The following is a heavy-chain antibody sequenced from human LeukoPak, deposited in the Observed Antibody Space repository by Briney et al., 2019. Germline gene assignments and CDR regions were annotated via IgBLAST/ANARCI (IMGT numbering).Heavy chain of an antibody. CDR2: FDPEDGKT. J-gene: IGHJ4*02. V-gene: IGHV1-24*01. CDR3: AINQDYYYNSACQLDY. CDR1: GYTRTEVA. D-gene: IGHD3-22*01. Sequence: GASLKVSCKVSGYTRTEVAMHWVPQAPGKSLEWMVRFDPEDGKTLYAQTFQGRVTLTEDTSTATAYMYLSRLRFDDTPLYFCAINQDYYYNSACQLDYWGQGPLVTVSS.